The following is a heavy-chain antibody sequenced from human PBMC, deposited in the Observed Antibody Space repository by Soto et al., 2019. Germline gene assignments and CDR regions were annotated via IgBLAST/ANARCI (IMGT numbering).Heavy chain of an antibody. J-gene: IGHJ4*01. CDR1: GFTFSSYA. V-gene: IGHV3-21*01. CDR3: VRDRDLYRDMFHADL. Sequence: GGSLRLSCAASGFTFSSYAMNWVRQAPGKGLEWVSTINSNGASTSYADSVKGRFTISTDNAENSVILQMNSLRAEDSAVYYCVRDRDLYRDMFHADLWGQGTLVTVSS. D-gene: IGHD3-10*02. CDR2: INSNGAST.